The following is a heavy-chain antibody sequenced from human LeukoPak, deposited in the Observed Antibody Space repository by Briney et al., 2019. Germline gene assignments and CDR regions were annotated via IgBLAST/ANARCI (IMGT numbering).Heavy chain of an antibody. J-gene: IGHJ3*01. Sequence: PSQTLSLTCTVSGGSISSGGYYWSWIRQLPGKGLEWIGYIYYSGSTDYNPSLKSRVTISVDTSKNQFSLKLSSVTAADTAVYFCARDPDYNDSTGGDFELWGQGTMVTVS. D-gene: IGHD3-22*01. CDR3: ARDPDYNDSTGGDFEL. CDR2: IYYSGST. CDR1: GGSISSGGYY. V-gene: IGHV4-31*03.